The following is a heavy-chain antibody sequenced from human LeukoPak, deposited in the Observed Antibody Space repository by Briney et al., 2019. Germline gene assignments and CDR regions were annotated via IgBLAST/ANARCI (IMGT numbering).Heavy chain of an antibody. CDR3: ARYVVYGSGKYYFDY. V-gene: IGHV4-39*01. CDR2: INYGGTT. CDR1: GGSISSSDYY. J-gene: IGHJ4*02. Sequence: PSETLSLTCTVSGGSISSSDYYRSWIRQPPGKELEWIASINYGGTTYYNPSLKSRVTISVDTSKNQFSLRLSSVTAADTAVYLCARYVVYGSGKYYFDYWGQGSLVTVSS. D-gene: IGHD3-10*01.